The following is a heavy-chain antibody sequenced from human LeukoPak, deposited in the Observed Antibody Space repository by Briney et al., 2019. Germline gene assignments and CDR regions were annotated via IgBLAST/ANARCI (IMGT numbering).Heavy chain of an antibody. CDR1: GFTFDSYG. CDR2: IREDGSQK. CDR3: ARGPTNGQAFDY. D-gene: IGHD2-8*01. Sequence: PGGSLRLSCAASGFTFDSYGMNWVRQAPGKGLEWVASIREDGSQKSAVDSVRGRFTIARDNAKNSVYLQMDSLRAEDTAVYYCARGPTNGQAFDYWGQGTLVSVSS. J-gene: IGHJ4*02. V-gene: IGHV3-7*01.